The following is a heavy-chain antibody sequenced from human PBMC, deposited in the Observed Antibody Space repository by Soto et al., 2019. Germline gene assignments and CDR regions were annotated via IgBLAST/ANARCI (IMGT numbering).Heavy chain of an antibody. V-gene: IGHV1-46*01. Sequence: ASVKVSCKASGGTFSSYAISWVRQAPGQGLEWMGIINPSGDSTRYAQKFQGRVTMTRDSSTNTVYMELGSLTSEDTAVYYCARDCWIYCFDYWGQGTQVTVSS. CDR2: INPSGDST. CDR3: ARDCWIYCFDY. CDR1: GGTFSSYA. J-gene: IGHJ4*02. D-gene: IGHD2-15*01.